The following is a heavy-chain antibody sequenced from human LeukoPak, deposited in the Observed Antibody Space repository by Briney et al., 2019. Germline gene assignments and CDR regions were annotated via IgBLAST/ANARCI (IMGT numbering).Heavy chain of an antibody. CDR2: IYYSGNT. D-gene: IGHD3/OR15-3a*01. V-gene: IGHV4-39*01. Sequence: KASETLSLTCTVSGVSISSSNSYWGWIRQPPGKGLEWIGSIYYSGNTYNASLKSQVSISIDTSKNQFSLRLTSVTAADTAVYYCARQTGSGLFILPGGQGTLVTVTS. J-gene: IGHJ4*02. CDR1: GVSISSSNSY. CDR3: ARQTGSGLFILP.